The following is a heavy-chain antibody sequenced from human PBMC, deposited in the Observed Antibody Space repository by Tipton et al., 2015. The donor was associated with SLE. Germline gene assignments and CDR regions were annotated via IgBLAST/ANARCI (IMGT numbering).Heavy chain of an antibody. D-gene: IGHD4-17*01. Sequence: TLSLTCAVYGGSFSGYYWSWIRQPPGKGLEWIGEINHSGSTNYNPSLKSRVTISVDTSKNQFSLKLSSVTAADTAVYYCARVDGVHDAFDIWDQGTMVTVSS. CDR1: GGSFSGYY. V-gene: IGHV4-34*01. J-gene: IGHJ3*02. CDR3: ARVDGVHDAFDI. CDR2: INHSGST.